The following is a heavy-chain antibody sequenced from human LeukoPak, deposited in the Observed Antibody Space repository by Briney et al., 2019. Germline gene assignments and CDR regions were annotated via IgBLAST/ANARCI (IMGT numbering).Heavy chain of an antibody. D-gene: IGHD6-6*01. CDR3: ARDAVRSIAARPYYFDY. J-gene: IGHJ4*02. V-gene: IGHV3-48*01. CDR2: ISSSSSTI. Sequence: PGGSLRLSCAASGFTFSSYSMNWVRQAPGKGLEWVSYISSSSSTIYYADSVKGRFTISRDNAKNSLYLQMNSLRAEDTAVYYCARDAVRSIAARPYYFDYWGQGTLVTVSS. CDR1: GFTFSSYS.